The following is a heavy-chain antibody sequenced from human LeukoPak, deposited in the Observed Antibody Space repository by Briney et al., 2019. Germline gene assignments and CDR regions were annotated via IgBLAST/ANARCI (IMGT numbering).Heavy chain of an antibody. CDR3: ARGGNIVATIRGVFNWFDP. J-gene: IGHJ5*02. Sequence: SETLSLTCAVYGGSFSGYYWSWIRQPPGKGLEWIGYIYYSGSTNYNPSLKSRVTISVDTSKNQFSLKLSSVTAADTAVYYCARGGNIVATIRGVFNWFDPWGQGTLVTVSS. CDR2: IYYSGST. D-gene: IGHD5-12*01. CDR1: GGSFSGYY. V-gene: IGHV4-59*12.